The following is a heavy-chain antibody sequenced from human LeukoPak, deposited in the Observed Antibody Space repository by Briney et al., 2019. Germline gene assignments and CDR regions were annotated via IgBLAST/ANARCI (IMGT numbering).Heavy chain of an antibody. D-gene: IGHD2-15*01. V-gene: IGHV3-74*01. CDR3: ARDLSGYSDY. CDR2: ISDHGSIT. Sequence: GGSLGPSCAASGFTLSNYWMHWVRQAPGKGLVWVSRISDHGSITNFADSVKGRFSISRDTAKNTLYLEVNSLRVEDTAVYYCARDLSGYSDYWGQGALVTVSS. CDR1: GFTLSNYW. J-gene: IGHJ4*02.